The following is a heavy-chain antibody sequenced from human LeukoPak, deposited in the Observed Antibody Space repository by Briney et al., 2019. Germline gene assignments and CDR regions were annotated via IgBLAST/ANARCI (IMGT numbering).Heavy chain of an antibody. D-gene: IGHD2-21*02. CDR3: AREGVAYCGGDCYSSLIYYFDY. Sequence: ASVKVSCKASGYTFTSYGISWVRQAPGQGLEWMGWISAYNGNTNYAQKLQGRVTMTTDTSTSTAYMELRSLRSDDTAVYYCAREGVAYCGGDCYSSLIYYFDYWGQGTLVTVSS. V-gene: IGHV1-18*01. CDR2: ISAYNGNT. J-gene: IGHJ4*02. CDR1: GYTFTSYG.